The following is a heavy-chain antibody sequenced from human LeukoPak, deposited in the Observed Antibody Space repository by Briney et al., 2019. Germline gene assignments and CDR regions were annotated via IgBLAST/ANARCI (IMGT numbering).Heavy chain of an antibody. Sequence: GGSLRLSCAASGFTFSSYSMNWVRQAPGKGLEWVSSISSSSSYIYYADSVKGRFTISRDNAKNSLYLQMNSLRAEDTAVYYCVREVTMVRGAYDYWGQGTLVTVSS. D-gene: IGHD3-10*01. CDR2: ISSSSSYI. CDR1: GFTFSSYS. J-gene: IGHJ4*02. V-gene: IGHV3-21*01. CDR3: VREVTMVRGAYDY.